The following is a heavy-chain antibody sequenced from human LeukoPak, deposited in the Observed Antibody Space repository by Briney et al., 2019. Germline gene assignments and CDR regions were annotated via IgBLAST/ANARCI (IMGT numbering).Heavy chain of an antibody. CDR2: ISYDGSNK. Sequence: GGSLRLSCAASGFTFSRYAMHWARQAPGKGLEWVAVISYDGSNKYYADSVKGRFTISRDNSKNTLYLQMNSLRAEDTAVYYCARNYDSSGHFDYWGQGTLVTVSS. CDR1: GFTFSRYA. J-gene: IGHJ4*02. V-gene: IGHV3-30-3*01. D-gene: IGHD3-22*01. CDR3: ARNYDSSGHFDY.